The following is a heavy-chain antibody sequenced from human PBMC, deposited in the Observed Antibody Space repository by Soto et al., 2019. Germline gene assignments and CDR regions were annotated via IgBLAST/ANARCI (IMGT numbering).Heavy chain of an antibody. J-gene: IGHJ5*02. CDR1: GDSISTDY. CDR2: IYYGGST. D-gene: IGHD2-15*01. Sequence: SETLSLTCTVSGDSISTDYWSWIRQSPGKGLEWIGFIYYGGSTNYNPSLKSRVTISVDTSKNQFSLKLSSVTAADTAVYYCARVRGRLLRFDPWGQGTLVTVSS. CDR3: ARVRGRLLRFDP. V-gene: IGHV4-59*08.